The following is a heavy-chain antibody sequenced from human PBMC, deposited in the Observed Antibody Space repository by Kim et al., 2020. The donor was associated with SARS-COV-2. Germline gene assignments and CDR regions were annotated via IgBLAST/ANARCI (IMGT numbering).Heavy chain of an antibody. J-gene: IGHJ3*02. CDR3: ARLGQAFDI. V-gene: IGHV4-61*07. Sequence: YRWNTNYNASLKSRLTISADTSKNQFSLKLTSVTAADTAVYYCARLGQAFDIWGQGTMVTVSS. CDR2: YRWNT.